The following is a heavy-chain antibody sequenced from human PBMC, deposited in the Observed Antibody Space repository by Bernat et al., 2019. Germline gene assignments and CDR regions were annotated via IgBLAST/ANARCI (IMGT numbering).Heavy chain of an antibody. CDR2: IIPILGIA. V-gene: IGHV1-69*04. J-gene: IGHJ6*02. D-gene: IGHD3-22*01. CDR1: GGTFSSYA. Sequence: QVQLVQSGAEAKKPGSSVKVSCKASGGTFSSYAISWVRQAPGQGLEWMGRIIPILGIANYAQKFQGRVTITADKSTSTAYMELSSLRSEDTAVYYCARPKYYYDSSGYYYYGMDVWGQGTTVTVSS. CDR3: ARPKYYYDSSGYYYYGMDV.